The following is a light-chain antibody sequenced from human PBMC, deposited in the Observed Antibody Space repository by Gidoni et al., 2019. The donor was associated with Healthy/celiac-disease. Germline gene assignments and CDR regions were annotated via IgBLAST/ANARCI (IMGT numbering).Light chain of an antibody. Sequence: SYRLSEPPSVAVAPGQTASITCSGDKLGDKYACWYQQKPGQSPVLVIYQDSKRPSGIPERFSGSNSGNTATLTISGTQAMEEADYYCQAWDSSTAVFGGGTKLTVL. CDR1: KLGDKY. CDR2: QDS. J-gene: IGLJ2*01. CDR3: QAWDSSTAV. V-gene: IGLV3-1*01.